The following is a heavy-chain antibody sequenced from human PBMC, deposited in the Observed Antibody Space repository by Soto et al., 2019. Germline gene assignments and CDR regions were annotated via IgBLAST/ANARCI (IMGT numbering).Heavy chain of an antibody. V-gene: IGHV3-74*01. CDR3: ARDGYGPGGHVDNWLDP. J-gene: IGHJ5*02. CDR1: GFTFSSYW. Sequence: EVQLVESGGGLVQPGGSLRLSCAASGFTFSSYWMHWVRQAPGKGLVWVSRINSDGSSSSYADSVKGRFTISRDNAKNTLYLQMNSLRAEDTAVYYCARDGYGPGGHVDNWLDPWGQGTLVTVSS. CDR2: INSDGSSS. D-gene: IGHD3-10*01.